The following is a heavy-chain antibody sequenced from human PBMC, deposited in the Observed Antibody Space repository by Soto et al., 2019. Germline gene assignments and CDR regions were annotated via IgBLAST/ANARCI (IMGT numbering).Heavy chain of an antibody. CDR3: ARKRINYYDSDGYYNY. D-gene: IGHD3-22*01. Sequence: SLRLSCAASGFTFSNYWMSWVRQAPGKGLQWVANIKQDGSEKYYVDSVKGRFTISRDNAKNSLYLQMNSLRAEDTAAYYCARKRINYYDSDGYYNYWGQGTLVTVSS. CDR2: IKQDGSEK. J-gene: IGHJ4*02. V-gene: IGHV3-7*04. CDR1: GFTFSNYW.